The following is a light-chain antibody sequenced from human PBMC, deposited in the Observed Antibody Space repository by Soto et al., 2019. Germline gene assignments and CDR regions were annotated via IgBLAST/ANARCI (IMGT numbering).Light chain of an antibody. J-gene: IGKJ1*01. CDR1: QSLSTW. Sequence: DIQMTQSPSTLSASVGDRVTITCRASQSLSTWLAWYQQKPGKAPKLLIYEASSLPSGVPSRFSGSGSGTEFTLTISSLQPDDVATYYCQQYNEYSWTFGQGTKVDIK. V-gene: IGKV1-5*03. CDR2: EAS. CDR3: QQYNEYSWT.